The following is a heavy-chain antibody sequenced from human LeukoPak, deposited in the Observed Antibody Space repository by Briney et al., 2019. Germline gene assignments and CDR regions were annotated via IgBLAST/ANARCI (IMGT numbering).Heavy chain of an antibody. Sequence: GSLRLSCAASGFTFSSYAMHWVRQAPGKGLEWVAVISYDGSNKYYADSVKGRFTISRDNSKNTLYLQMNSLRAEDTAVYYCARGPERTGVGTRYYYDMDVWGQGTTVTVSS. CDR1: GFTFSSYA. CDR3: ARGPERTGVGTRYYYDMDV. CDR2: ISYDGSNK. J-gene: IGHJ6*02. D-gene: IGHD2-8*01. V-gene: IGHV3-30-3*01.